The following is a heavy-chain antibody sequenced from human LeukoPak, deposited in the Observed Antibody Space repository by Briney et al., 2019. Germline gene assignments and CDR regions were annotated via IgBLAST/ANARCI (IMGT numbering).Heavy chain of an antibody. V-gene: IGHV4-34*01. Sequence: PETLSLTCAVYGGSFSGYYWSWIRQPPGKGLEWIGEINHSGSTNYNPSLKSRVTISVDTSKNQFSLKLSSVTAADTAVYHCAREPLAAAGLPFDYWGQGTLVTVSS. CDR1: GGSFSGYY. J-gene: IGHJ4*02. D-gene: IGHD6-13*01. CDR2: INHSGST. CDR3: AREPLAAAGLPFDY.